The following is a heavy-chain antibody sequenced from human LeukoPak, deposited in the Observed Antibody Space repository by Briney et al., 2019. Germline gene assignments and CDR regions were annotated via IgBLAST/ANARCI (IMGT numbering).Heavy chain of an antibody. V-gene: IGHV3-7*01. Sequence: PGGSLRLSCAASGFTSSSYWMSWVRQAPGKGLEWVANIKQDGSEKYYVDSVKGRFTISRDNAKNSLYLQMNSLRAEDTAVYYCARGYMVRGVIIPFWGQGTLVTVSS. CDR1: GFTSSSYW. J-gene: IGHJ4*02. CDR2: IKQDGSEK. CDR3: ARGYMVRGVIIPF. D-gene: IGHD3-10*01.